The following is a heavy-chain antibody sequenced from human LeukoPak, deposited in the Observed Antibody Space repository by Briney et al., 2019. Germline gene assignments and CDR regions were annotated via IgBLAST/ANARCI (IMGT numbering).Heavy chain of an antibody. CDR2: ISSSGSTI. J-gene: IGHJ4*02. V-gene: IGHV3-48*03. CDR1: GFTFSSYE. D-gene: IGHD3-16*02. CDR3: AKLAPYDYVWGSYRWEGNYFDY. Sequence: PGGSLRLSCAASGFTFSSYEMNWVRQAPGKGLEWVSYISSSGSTIYYADSVKGRFTISRDNSKNTLYLQMNSLRAEDTAVYYCAKLAPYDYVWGSYRWEGNYFDYWGQGTLVTVSS.